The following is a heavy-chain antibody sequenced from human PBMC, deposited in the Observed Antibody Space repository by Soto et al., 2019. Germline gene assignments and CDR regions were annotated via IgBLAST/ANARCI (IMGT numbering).Heavy chain of an antibody. CDR2: IYYSGST. Sequence: QLQLQESGPGLVKPSETLSLTCTVSGGSISSSSYYWGWIRQPPGKGLEWIGSIYYSGSTYYNPSLKSRVTISVDTSKNQFSLKLSSVTAADTAVYYYARPPYDYVWGSYRPDAFDIWGQGTMVTVSS. V-gene: IGHV4-39*01. D-gene: IGHD3-16*02. J-gene: IGHJ3*02. CDR3: ARPPYDYVWGSYRPDAFDI. CDR1: GGSISSSSYY.